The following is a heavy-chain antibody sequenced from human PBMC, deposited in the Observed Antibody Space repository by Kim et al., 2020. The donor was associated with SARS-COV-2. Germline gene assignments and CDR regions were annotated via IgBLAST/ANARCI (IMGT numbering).Heavy chain of an antibody. J-gene: IGHJ4*02. CDR2: IWYDGSNK. V-gene: IGHV3-33*01. CDR3: ARDLRSSGWSKNEFDY. Sequence: GGSLRLSCAASGFTFSSYGMHWVRQAPGKGLEWVAVIWYDGSNKYYADSVKGRFTISRDNSKNTLYLQMNSLRAEDTAVYYCARDLRSSGWSKNEFDYWGQGTLVTVSS. CDR1: GFTFSSYG. D-gene: IGHD6-19*01.